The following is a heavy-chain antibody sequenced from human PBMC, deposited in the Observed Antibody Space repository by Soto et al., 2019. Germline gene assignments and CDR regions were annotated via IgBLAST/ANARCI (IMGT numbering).Heavy chain of an antibody. CDR2: IYYSGST. D-gene: IGHD2-2*01. CDR1: GGSISSSSYY. Sequence: SETLSLTCTVSGGSISSSSYYWGWIRQPPGKGLEWIGSIYYSGSTYYNPSLKSRVTISVDTSKNQFSLKLSSVTAADTAVYYCARAVPAAYFDYRGQGTLVTGSS. CDR3: ARAVPAAYFDY. V-gene: IGHV4-39*01. J-gene: IGHJ4*02.